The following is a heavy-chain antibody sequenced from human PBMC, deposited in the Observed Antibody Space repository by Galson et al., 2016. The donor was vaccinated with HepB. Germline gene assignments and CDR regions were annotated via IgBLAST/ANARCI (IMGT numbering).Heavy chain of an antibody. V-gene: IGHV1-69*13. D-gene: IGHD3-3*01. CDR1: GGTFSGYA. J-gene: IGHJ6*02. CDR3: ASGTMTIFGIEYYYYHMDV. CDR2: IIPMLGTA. Sequence: SVKVSCKASGGTFSGYATSWVRQAPGQGLEWMGGIIPMLGTAYYAQKFQGRVTTTADASTSTVYMEVSSLRSDATAVYYWASGTMTIFGIEYYYYHMDVWGQGTTVTVSS.